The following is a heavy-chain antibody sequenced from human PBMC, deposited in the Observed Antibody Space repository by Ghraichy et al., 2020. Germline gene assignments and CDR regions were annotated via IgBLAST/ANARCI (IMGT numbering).Heavy chain of an antibody. CDR1: GGSIGTYY. J-gene: IGHJ6*02. CDR2: IYKTGAT. V-gene: IGHV4-59*01. Sequence: SETLSLTCTLSGGSIGTYYWSWIRQPPGKGLEWIGYIYKTGATKYIPSLKSRVTMSVDTSNNQFSLRLSSVTAADTAVYYCARGPGIVGMDVWGQGTTVTVAS. CDR3: ARGPGIVGMDV. D-gene: IGHD1-14*01.